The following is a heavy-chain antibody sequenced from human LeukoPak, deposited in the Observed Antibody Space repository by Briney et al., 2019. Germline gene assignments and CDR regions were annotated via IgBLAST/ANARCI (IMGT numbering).Heavy chain of an antibody. CDR1: GSTFGNYY. CDR2: IKSKTDGETT. CDR3: TTDLGTYYHGSQRLIPIDY. D-gene: IGHD3-10*01. V-gene: IGHV3-15*01. Sequence: PGGSLRLSCAASGSTFGNYYMSWVRQAPGKGLEWIGRIKSKTDGETTNYAEPVRGRFTISRDDSKSAVYLQMNSLKIEDTAVYYCTTDLGTYYHGSQRLIPIDYWGQGTLVTVSS. J-gene: IGHJ4*02.